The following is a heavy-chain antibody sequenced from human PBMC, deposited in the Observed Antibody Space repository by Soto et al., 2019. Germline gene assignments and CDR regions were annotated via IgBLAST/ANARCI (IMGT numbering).Heavy chain of an antibody. Sequence: GGSLRLSCAASGFTFSDYPMHWVRQAPGKGLERGAVISYDGRVKYYVDSVKGRLTISRDDSKNTLYLQMNSLRVDDTAAYHCARDFVVGGPEYFDYWCQGTLVTVST. CDR1: GFTFSDYP. CDR2: ISYDGRVK. CDR3: ARDFVVGGPEYFDY. J-gene: IGHJ4*01. D-gene: IGHD1-26*01. V-gene: IGHV3-30*04.